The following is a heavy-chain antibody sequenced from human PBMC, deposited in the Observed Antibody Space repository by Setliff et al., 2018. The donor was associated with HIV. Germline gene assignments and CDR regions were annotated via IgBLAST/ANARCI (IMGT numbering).Heavy chain of an antibody. CDR3: TRHEYWVAGSSLGFDY. D-gene: IGHD6-19*01. CDR2: IRSKANSYAT. Sequence: GESLKISCAGSGFTFSDSAMHWVRQASGKGLEWVGRIRSKANSYATTYAASVKGRFTISRDDSKNTAYLQMNSLKVEDTAVYYCTRHEYWVAGSSLGFDYWGQGTLVTVSS. CDR1: GFTFSDSA. J-gene: IGHJ4*02. V-gene: IGHV3-73*01.